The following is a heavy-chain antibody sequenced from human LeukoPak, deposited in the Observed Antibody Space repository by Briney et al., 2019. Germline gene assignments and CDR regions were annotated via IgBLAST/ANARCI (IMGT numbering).Heavy chain of an antibody. CDR3: ARLGYSSGWYSDFDY. J-gene: IGHJ4*02. V-gene: IGHV3-48*04. CDR2: ISSSGSTI. CDR1: GFTFSSYG. Sequence: GGSLRLSCAASGFTFSSYGMHWVRQAPGKGLEWVSYISSSGSTIYYADSVKGRFTISRDNAKNSLYLQMNSLRAEDTAVHFCARLGYSSGWYSDFDYWGQGTLVTVSS. D-gene: IGHD6-19*01.